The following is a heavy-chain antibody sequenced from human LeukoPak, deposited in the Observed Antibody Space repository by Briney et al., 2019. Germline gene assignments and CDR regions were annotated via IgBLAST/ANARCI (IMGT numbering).Heavy chain of an antibody. Sequence: SVKVSCKASGGTFSSYAISWVRQAPGQGLEWMGGIIHIFGTANYAQKFQGRVTITADKSTSTAYMELSSLRSEDTAVYYCARGVNYDILTGYIFDYWGQGTLVTVSS. J-gene: IGHJ4*02. CDR3: ARGVNYDILTGYIFDY. V-gene: IGHV1-69*06. D-gene: IGHD3-9*01. CDR2: IIHIFGTA. CDR1: GGTFSSYA.